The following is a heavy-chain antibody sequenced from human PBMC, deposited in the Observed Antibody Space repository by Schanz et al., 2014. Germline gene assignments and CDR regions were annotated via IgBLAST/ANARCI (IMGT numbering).Heavy chain of an antibody. CDR3: ARSAGRDFWSGYYTRFDY. D-gene: IGHD3-3*01. V-gene: IGHV1-18*04. CDR1: GFNFNNYD. CDR2: ISAYNGNT. J-gene: IGHJ4*02. Sequence: QVQLVQSGAEVKKPGASVKVSCTASGFNFNNYDINWVRQATGQGLEWMGWISAYNGNTKYPQNLQGRVTMTTDTSTSTVYMELRSLRSDDTAVYYCARSAGRDFWSGYYTRFDYWGQGTLGTVSS.